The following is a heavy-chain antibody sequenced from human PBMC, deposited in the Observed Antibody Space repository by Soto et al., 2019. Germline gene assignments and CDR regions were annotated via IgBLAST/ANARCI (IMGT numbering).Heavy chain of an antibody. J-gene: IGHJ6*02. CDR2: IYYSGST. CDR1: GGSISSYY. V-gene: IGHV4-59*01. CDR3: AREVGGYSTPRGGMDV. Sequence: PSETLSLTCSVSGGSISSYYWSWIRQPPGKGLEWIGYIYYSGSTNYNPSLKSRVTISVDTSKNQFSLKLSSVTAADTAVYYCAREVGGYSTPRGGMDVWGQGTTVTVSS. D-gene: IGHD6-13*01.